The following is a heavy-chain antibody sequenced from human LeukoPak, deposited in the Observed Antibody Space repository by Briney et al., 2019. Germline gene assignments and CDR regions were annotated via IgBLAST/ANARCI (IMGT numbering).Heavy chain of an antibody. CDR1: GFTFSSYW. D-gene: IGHD4-23*01. CDR2: INGDGSST. V-gene: IGHV3-74*01. CDR3: ARDKYGGNSNAFDI. Sequence: GSLRLSCAAFGFTFSSYWMHWVRQAPKKGPLWVSRINGDGSSTDYAYSVKGRFTISRDNAKNTLHLQMNSLSAEDTAMYYCARDKYGGNSNAFDIWGQGTMVTVSS. J-gene: IGHJ3*02.